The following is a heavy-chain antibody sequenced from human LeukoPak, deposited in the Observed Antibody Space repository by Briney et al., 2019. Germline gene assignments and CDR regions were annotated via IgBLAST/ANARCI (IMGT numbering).Heavy chain of an antibody. CDR1: SDSIRSYY. Sequence: SETLSLTCTVSSDSIRSYYWSWIRQPAGKGLEWIGRIYSSGSTNYSPSLKSRVTMPVDTSKNQISLKLSSVTAADTAVYYCASHRGYFYYLDYWGQGILVTVSS. J-gene: IGHJ4*02. CDR3: ASHRGYFYYLDY. CDR2: IYSSGST. D-gene: IGHD3-10*01. V-gene: IGHV4-4*07.